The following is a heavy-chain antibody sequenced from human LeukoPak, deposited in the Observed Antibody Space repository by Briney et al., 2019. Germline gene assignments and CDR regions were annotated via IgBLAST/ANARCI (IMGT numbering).Heavy chain of an antibody. CDR1: GGSISSGDYY. Sequence: SETLSLTCTVSGGSISSGDYYWRWIRQPRGKGLGWIGYIYYSGSTYYHPSLKSRVTISVDTSKNQFSLKLSSVTAADTAVYYCARDGGSDSSGYHYWGQGTLVTVSS. V-gene: IGHV4-30-4*08. J-gene: IGHJ4*02. CDR3: ARDGGSDSSGYHY. CDR2: IYYSGST. D-gene: IGHD3-22*01.